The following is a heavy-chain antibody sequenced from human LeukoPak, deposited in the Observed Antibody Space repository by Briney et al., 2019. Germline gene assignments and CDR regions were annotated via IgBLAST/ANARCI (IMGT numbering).Heavy chain of an antibody. Sequence: SETLSLTCGASGGSFSDYYWSWIRQPPGKGLEWIGEIIHSGATSSNPFLKSRVTISMDPSKNQFSLKLSSVTAADTAVYYCARGRFSVYYFDYWGQGSLVTVSS. CDR1: GGSFSDYY. J-gene: IGHJ4*02. CDR2: IIHSGAT. D-gene: IGHD3-3*02. V-gene: IGHV4-34*01. CDR3: ARGRFSVYYFDY.